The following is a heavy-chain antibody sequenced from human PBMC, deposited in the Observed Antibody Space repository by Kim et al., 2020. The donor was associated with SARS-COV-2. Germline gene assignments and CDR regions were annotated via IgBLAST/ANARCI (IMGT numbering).Heavy chain of an antibody. J-gene: IGHJ5*02. CDR2: INPNSGGT. Sequence: ASVKVSCKASGYTFTGYYMHWVRQAPGQGLEWMGWINPNSGGTNYAQKFQGRVTMTRDTSISTAYMELSRLRSDDTAVYYCARRDSSGWSNWFDPWGQGTLVTVSS. V-gene: IGHV1-2*02. CDR3: ARRDSSGWSNWFDP. CDR1: GYTFTGYY. D-gene: IGHD6-19*01.